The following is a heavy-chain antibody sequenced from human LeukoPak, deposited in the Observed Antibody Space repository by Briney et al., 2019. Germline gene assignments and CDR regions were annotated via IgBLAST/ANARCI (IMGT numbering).Heavy chain of an antibody. J-gene: IGHJ5*02. CDR2: ISAYNGNT. CDR3: ARGRAAAATGWFDP. Sequence: ASVKVSCKASGYTFTSYGIIWVRQAPGQGLEWMGWISAYNGNTNYAQKLQGRVTMTTDTSTSTAYMELRSLRSDDTAVYYCARGRAAAATGWFDPWGQGTLVTVSS. D-gene: IGHD6-13*01. CDR1: GYTFTSYG. V-gene: IGHV1-18*04.